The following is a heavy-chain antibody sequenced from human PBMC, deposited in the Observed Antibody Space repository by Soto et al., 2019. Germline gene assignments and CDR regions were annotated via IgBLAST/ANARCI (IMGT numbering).Heavy chain of an antibody. CDR2: IYWDDDK. CDR3: AHRVLRTVFGLVTTTAIYFDF. V-gene: IGHV2-5*02. J-gene: IGHJ4*02. D-gene: IGHD3-3*01. CDR1: GFSLTTSGVG. Sequence: QITLNESGPTVVIPTETLTLTCRFSGFSLTTSGVGVGWIRQSPGKAPEWLALIYWDDDKRYSASLKSRLTITKDTSKNQVVLTVSDLDPTDTATYYCAHRVLRTVFGLVTTTAIYFDFWGQGTPVAVSS.